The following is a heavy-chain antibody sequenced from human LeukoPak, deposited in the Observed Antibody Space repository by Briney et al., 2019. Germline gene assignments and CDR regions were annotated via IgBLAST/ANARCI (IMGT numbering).Heavy chain of an antibody. Sequence: AGRSLRLSCAASGFTFSSYGMHWVRQAPGKGLEWVAVIWYDGSNKYYADSVKGRFTISRDNSKNTLYLQMNSLRAEDTAVYYCARDSSGYSYNFDYWGQGTLVTVSS. V-gene: IGHV3-33*01. CDR3: ARDSSGYSYNFDY. D-gene: IGHD3-22*01. CDR2: IWYDGSNK. CDR1: GFTFSSYG. J-gene: IGHJ4*02.